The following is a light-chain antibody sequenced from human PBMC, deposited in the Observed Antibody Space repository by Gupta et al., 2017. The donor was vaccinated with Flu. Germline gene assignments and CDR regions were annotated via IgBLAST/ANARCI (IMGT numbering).Light chain of an antibody. Sequence: QSVLTQPPSVSGAPGPRVAISCTGSSSNIGAGFDVHWYQQLPGKAPKLLIFGNSNRPSGVPDRFSGSESGTSVSLAITGLQAEDEADYYCQSYDSSLSGVVFGGGTKLTVL. J-gene: IGLJ2*01. CDR2: GNS. CDR3: QSYDSSLSGVV. V-gene: IGLV1-40*01. CDR1: SSNIGAGFD.